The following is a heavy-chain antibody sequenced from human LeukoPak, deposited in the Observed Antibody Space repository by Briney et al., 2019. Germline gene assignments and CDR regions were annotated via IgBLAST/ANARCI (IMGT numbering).Heavy chain of an antibody. Sequence: GGSLRLSCAASGFTFSSSAMHWVRQAPDKGLEWVAVISYDGSNKYYADSVKGRFTISRDNAKNSLYLQMNSLRAEDTAVYYCARNPYYYGSGSLAPFDYWGQGTLVTVSS. V-gene: IGHV3-30-3*01. J-gene: IGHJ4*02. CDR1: GFTFSSSA. CDR2: ISYDGSNK. CDR3: ARNPYYYGSGSLAPFDY. D-gene: IGHD3-10*01.